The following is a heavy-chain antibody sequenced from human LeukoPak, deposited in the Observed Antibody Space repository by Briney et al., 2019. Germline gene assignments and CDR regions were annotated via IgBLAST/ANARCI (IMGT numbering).Heavy chain of an antibody. CDR1: GGSITNYY. V-gene: IGHV4-59*01. Sequence: SETLSLTCTVSGGSITNYYWIWIRQPPGKGLEWIGHISYSGSTNYNPSLRSRVTISVDTSKNQFSLKLSSVTAADTAVYYCARAPDHGDLLNSYYFDYWGQGTLVTVSS. J-gene: IGHJ4*02. CDR3: ARAPDHGDLLNSYYFDY. D-gene: IGHD4-17*01. CDR2: ISYSGST.